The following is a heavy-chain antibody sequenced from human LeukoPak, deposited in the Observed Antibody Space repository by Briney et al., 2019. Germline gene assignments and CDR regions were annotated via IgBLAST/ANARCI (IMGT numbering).Heavy chain of an antibody. Sequence: SETLSLTCTVSGDSISSYYWSWIRQPPGKGLEWIAYIHHRGSTNYNPSLKSRVTISVDTSKNQFSLKVRSVTAADTAVYYCARHKNSGTYPLDSWGQGTLVTVSS. V-gene: IGHV4-59*08. D-gene: IGHD3-10*01. CDR3: ARHKNSGTYPLDS. J-gene: IGHJ4*02. CDR1: GDSISSYY. CDR2: IHHRGST.